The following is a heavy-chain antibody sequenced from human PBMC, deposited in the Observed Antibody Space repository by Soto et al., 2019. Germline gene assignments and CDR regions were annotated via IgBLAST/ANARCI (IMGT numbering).Heavy chain of an antibody. D-gene: IGHD3-16*01. V-gene: IGHV4-28*01. CDR3: GRLPRLGDPFDY. Sequence: KPSETLSLTCVVSSYSISSGNWWGWIRQPPGKGLEWLAYMSYTGTTYYNPSLKSRVTMSVDTSKNQFSLRLSSVTAVDTAVYYCGRLPRLGDPFDYWGQGSLVTVSS. CDR1: SYSISSGNW. CDR2: MSYTGTT. J-gene: IGHJ4*02.